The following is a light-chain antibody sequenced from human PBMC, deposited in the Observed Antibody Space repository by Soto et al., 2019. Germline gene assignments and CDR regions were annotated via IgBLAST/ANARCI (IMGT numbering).Light chain of an antibody. J-gene: IGKJ4*01. CDR1: QTISRY. Sequence: DIQMTQSPSSLSASVGDRVTITCRASQTISRYLNWYQQKPGKAPKLLIYGASSLQSWVPSRFSGSGSGTDFTLSISSIQPEDFATYYCQQSFSTPLITFGGGTKVEIK. CDR2: GAS. CDR3: QQSFSTPLIT. V-gene: IGKV1-39*01.